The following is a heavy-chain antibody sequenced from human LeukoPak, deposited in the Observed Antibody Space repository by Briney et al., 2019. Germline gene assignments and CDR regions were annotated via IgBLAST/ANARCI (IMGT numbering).Heavy chain of an antibody. CDR3: ARRPYDSSGYYFHYFDY. J-gene: IGHJ4*02. D-gene: IGHD3-22*01. CDR2: IYYSGST. V-gene: IGHV4-30-4*08. Sequence: SETLSLTCTVSGGSISSGDYYWSWIRQPPGKGLEWIGYIYYSGSTYYNPSLKSRVTISVDTSKNQFSLKLSSVTAADTAVYCCARRPYDSSGYYFHYFDYWGQGTLVTVSS. CDR1: GGSISSGDYY.